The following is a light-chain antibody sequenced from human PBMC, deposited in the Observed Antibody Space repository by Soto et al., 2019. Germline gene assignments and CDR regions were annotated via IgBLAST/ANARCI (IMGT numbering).Light chain of an antibody. V-gene: IGKV1-39*01. CDR3: QQSYDMPWT. J-gene: IGKJ1*01. CDR1: QSISMY. Sequence: DLQMTQSPPSLSASVGDTVTITCRASQSISMYLSWYQQKPGKAPKLLIYSASILQSGVPSRFSGSGFGTDFTLTINSLQPEDFAGYHCQQSYDMPWTFGQGTKVEIK. CDR2: SAS.